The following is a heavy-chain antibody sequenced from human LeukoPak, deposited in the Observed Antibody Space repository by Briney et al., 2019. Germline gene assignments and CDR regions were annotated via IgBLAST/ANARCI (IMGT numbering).Heavy chain of an antibody. CDR2: ISSSSSTI. Sequence: GGSLRLSCAASGFTFSSYSMNWVRQAPGKGLEWVSYISSSSSTIYYADSVQGRFTISRDNAKNSLYLQMNSLRAEDTAVYYCAREAAWDYYDSSGYYKRGAFDIWGQGTMVTVSS. CDR3: AREAAWDYYDSSGYYKRGAFDI. V-gene: IGHV3-48*01. D-gene: IGHD3-22*01. CDR1: GFTFSSYS. J-gene: IGHJ3*02.